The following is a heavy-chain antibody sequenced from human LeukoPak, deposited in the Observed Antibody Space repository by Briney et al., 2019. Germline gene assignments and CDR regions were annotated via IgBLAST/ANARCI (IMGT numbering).Heavy chain of an antibody. Sequence: GASVKVSCKASGGTFSSYAISWVRQAPGQGLEWMGGIIPIFGTANYAQKFQGRVTITTDESTSTAYMELSSLRSEDTAVYYCARDLDGGSYGALNFWGQGTLVTVSS. CDR2: IIPIFGTA. V-gene: IGHV1-69*05. CDR3: ARDLDGGSYGALNF. J-gene: IGHJ4*02. CDR1: GGTFSSYA. D-gene: IGHD2-15*01.